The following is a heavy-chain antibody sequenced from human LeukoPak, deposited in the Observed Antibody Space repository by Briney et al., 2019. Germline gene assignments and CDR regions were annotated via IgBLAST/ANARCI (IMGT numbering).Heavy chain of an antibody. CDR3: ARAPKASNIVVVPAARYWYFDL. CDR2: IYYSGST. D-gene: IGHD2-2*01. CDR1: GGSISSGDYY. J-gene: IGHJ2*01. V-gene: IGHV4-30-4*08. Sequence: PSQTLSLTCTVSGGSISSGDYYWSWIRQPPGKGLEWIGYIYYSGSTNYNPSLKSRVTISVGTSKNQFSLKLSSVTAADTAVYYCARAPKASNIVVVPAARYWYFDLWGRGTLVTVSS.